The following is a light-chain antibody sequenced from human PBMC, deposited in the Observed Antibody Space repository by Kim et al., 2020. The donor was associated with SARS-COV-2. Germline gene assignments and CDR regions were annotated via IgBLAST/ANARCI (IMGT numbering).Light chain of an antibody. CDR3: QQYNDWPLT. CDR1: QSVSSI. V-gene: IGKV3-15*01. CDR2: GAS. J-gene: IGKJ4*01. Sequence: EIVMTQSPATLSVSPGERATLSFRASQSVSSILAWYQQKPGQAPRLLIYGASTRATGTPARFSGSGSGTEFTLTISSLQAEDFAVYYCQQYNDWPLTFGGGTKVDIK.